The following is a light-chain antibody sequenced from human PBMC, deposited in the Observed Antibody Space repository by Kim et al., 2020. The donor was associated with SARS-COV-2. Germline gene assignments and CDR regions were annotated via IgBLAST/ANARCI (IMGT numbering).Light chain of an antibody. J-gene: IGKJ4*01. CDR1: QRILHSNNLIL. CDR3: QQYFSPPLA. V-gene: IGKV4-1*01. CDR2: WAS. Sequence: ERATVHCKSSQRILHSNNLILLAWYQQRPGQPPKLLFYWASTREPGVPDRFSGSGSGTDFSLTITNFQAEDVAVYYCQQYFSPPLAFGGGTKVENK.